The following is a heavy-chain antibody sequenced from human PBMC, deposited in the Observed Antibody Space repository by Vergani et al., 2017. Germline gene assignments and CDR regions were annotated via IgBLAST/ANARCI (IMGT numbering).Heavy chain of an antibody. CDR3: ARQRGYSGYDYPRAYQGGYYYGMDV. J-gene: IGHJ6*02. V-gene: IGHV5-51*01. CDR1: GYSFTSYW. D-gene: IGHD5-12*01. Sequence: EVQLVQSGAEVKKPGESLKISCKGSGYSFTSYWIGWVRQMPGKGLEWMGIIYPGDSDTRYSPSFQGQVTISADKSISTAYLQWSSLKASDTAMYYCARQRGYSGYDYPRAYQGGYYYGMDVWGEGTTVTV. CDR2: IYPGDSDT.